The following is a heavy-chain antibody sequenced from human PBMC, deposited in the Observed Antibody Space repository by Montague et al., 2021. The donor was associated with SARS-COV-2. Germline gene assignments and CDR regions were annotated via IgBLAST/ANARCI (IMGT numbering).Heavy chain of an antibody. V-gene: IGHV4-59*01. CDR3: ARDNYGDWGYDGLDV. CDR2: ISYTGST. Sequence: SETLSLTCTVSGGSIGTYYWNWIRQSPWKGLEWLGYISYTGSTKYSPSLTSRVTISMYTSRDQLSLRLKSVTAADTAVYYCARDNYGDWGYDGLDVWGQGTTVIVSS. CDR1: GGSIGTYY. J-gene: IGHJ6*02. D-gene: IGHD4-17*01.